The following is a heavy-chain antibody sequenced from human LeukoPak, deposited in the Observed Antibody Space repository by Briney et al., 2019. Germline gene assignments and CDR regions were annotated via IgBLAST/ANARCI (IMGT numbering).Heavy chain of an antibody. J-gene: IGHJ4*02. CDR1: GGSIGSYY. CDR3: ARINGGNFDY. CDR2: IYTSGST. Sequence: SETLSLTCTVSGGSIGSYYWSWIRQPPGKGLEWIGYIYTSGSTNYNPSLKSRVTISVDTSKNQFSLKLSSVTAADTAVYYCARINGGNFDYWGQGTLVTVSS. V-gene: IGHV4-4*09. D-gene: IGHD2-8*01.